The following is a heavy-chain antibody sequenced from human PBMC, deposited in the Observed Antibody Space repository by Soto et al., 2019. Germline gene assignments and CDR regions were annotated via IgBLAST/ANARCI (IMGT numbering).Heavy chain of an antibody. CDR1: GGSISSYY. CDR3: ARGRYYDSSGYHEYFQH. CDR2: IYYSGST. V-gene: IGHV4-59*01. Sequence: SETLSLTCTVSGGSISSYYWSWIWQPPGKGLEWIGYIYYSGSTNYNPSLKSRVTISVDTSKNQFSLKLSSVTAADTAVYYCARGRYYDSSGYHEYFQHWGQGTLVTVSS. J-gene: IGHJ1*01. D-gene: IGHD3-22*01.